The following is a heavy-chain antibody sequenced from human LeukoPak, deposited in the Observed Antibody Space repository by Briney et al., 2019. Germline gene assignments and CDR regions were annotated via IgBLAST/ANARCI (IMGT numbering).Heavy chain of an antibody. D-gene: IGHD3-22*01. CDR3: ARVGNYYDSSGYYDY. V-gene: IGHV4-59*01. CDR1: GGSISSYY. Sequence: SETLSLTCTVSGGSISSYYWSWIRQPPGKGLEWIGCIYYSGSTNYNPSLKSRVTISVDTSKNQFSLKLSSVTAADTAVYYCARVGNYYDSSGYYDYWGQGTLVTVSS. CDR2: IYYSGST. J-gene: IGHJ4*02.